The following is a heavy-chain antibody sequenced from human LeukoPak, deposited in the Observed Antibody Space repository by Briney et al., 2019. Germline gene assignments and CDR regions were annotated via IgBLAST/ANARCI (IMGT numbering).Heavy chain of an antibody. J-gene: IGHJ4*02. CDR1: GGSISSDGYS. V-gene: IGHV4-31*03. CDR3: ASGTMVRV. CDR2: ICYSGST. D-gene: IGHD3-10*01. Sequence: PSQTLSLTCTVSGGSISSDGYSWSWIRQHPGKGLEWIGYICYSGSTYYNPSLKSRVTISVDTSKNQFSLKLSSVTAADTAVYYCASGTMVRVWGQGTLVTVSS.